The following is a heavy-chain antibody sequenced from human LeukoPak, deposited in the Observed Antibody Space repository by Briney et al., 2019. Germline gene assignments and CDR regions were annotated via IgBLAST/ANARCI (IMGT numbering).Heavy chain of an antibody. CDR3: ARDGGAAAGGNYYYYMDV. V-gene: IGHV1-46*01. Sequence: ASVKVSCKASGYTFTGYYMHWVRQAPGQGLEWMGIINPSGGSTSYAQKFQGRVTMTRDTSTSTVYMELSSLRSEDTAVYYCARDGGAAAGGNYYYYMDVWGKGTTVTVSS. D-gene: IGHD6-13*01. CDR2: INPSGGST. J-gene: IGHJ6*03. CDR1: GYTFTGYY.